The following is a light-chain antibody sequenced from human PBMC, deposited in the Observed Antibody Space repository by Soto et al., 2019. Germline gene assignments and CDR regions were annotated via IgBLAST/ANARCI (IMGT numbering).Light chain of an antibody. CDR1: SSDVGAYNY. V-gene: IGLV2-11*01. CDR2: DVS. J-gene: IGLJ3*02. CDR3: CSYAGIYGV. Sequence: QSVLTQPRSVSGSPGQSVTISCTGTSSDVGAYNYVSWYQQYPGKAPKLMIYDVSKRPSGVPDRFSGSKSGNTASLTISGLQAEDEADYYCCSYAGIYGVFGGGTKLTVL.